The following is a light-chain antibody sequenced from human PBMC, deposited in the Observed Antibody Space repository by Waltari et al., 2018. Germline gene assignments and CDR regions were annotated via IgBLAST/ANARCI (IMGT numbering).Light chain of an antibody. CDR2: GAS. J-gene: IGKJ2*01. V-gene: IGKV3-15*01. CDR1: QSVVDN. Sequence: EIVLTQSSATLSVSPGGTATFSCRASQSVVDNLAWYQQRHGQAPRLLIYGASSSATDIPDRFSGSGSGTEFTLTISTLHSEDFAVYFCQHYNEWPQYTFAQGTKVEIK. CDR3: QHYNEWPQYT.